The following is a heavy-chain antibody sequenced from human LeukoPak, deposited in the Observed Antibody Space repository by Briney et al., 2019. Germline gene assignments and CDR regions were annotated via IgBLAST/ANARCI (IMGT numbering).Heavy chain of an antibody. D-gene: IGHD3-9*01. Sequence: GESLKISCKGSGYSFTSYWIGWVRQMPGKGLQWMGIIYPDDSDTRYSPSFQGQVTISADKSISTAYLQWSSLKASDTAMYYCVRRSFGDILTFCKDVWGQGTTVTVSS. CDR2: IYPDDSDT. J-gene: IGHJ6*02. V-gene: IGHV5-51*01. CDR3: VRRSFGDILTFCKDV. CDR1: GYSFTSYW.